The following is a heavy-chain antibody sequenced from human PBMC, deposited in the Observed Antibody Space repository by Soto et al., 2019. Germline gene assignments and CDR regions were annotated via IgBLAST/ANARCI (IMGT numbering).Heavy chain of an antibody. CDR1: GYTFTSYD. V-gene: IGHV1-8*01. CDR3: ARGLMILGVVAAPGYGMDV. J-gene: IGHJ6*02. CDR2: MNPNSGNT. D-gene: IGHD3-3*01. Sequence: ASVKVSCRASGYTFTSYDINWVRQATGQGLEWMGWMNPNSGNTGYAQKFQGTVTMTRNTSISTAYMELSSLRSEDTAVYYCARGLMILGVVAAPGYGMDVLGQGTTVTFSS.